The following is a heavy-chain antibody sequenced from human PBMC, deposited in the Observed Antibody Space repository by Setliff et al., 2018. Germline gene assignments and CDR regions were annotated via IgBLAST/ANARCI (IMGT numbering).Heavy chain of an antibody. V-gene: IGHV1-18*01. CDR1: GYTFSDYG. D-gene: IGHD2-2*01. Sequence: ASVKVSCKASGYTFSDYGISWVRLTPGQGLEWMGWISPYTGNTFYAPQFQGRVIMTTDTSTNTAYMDLRSLRSDDTAVYYCERLVRYCTTTSCQRTSGDDFWGQGTLVTVSS. J-gene: IGHJ4*02. CDR2: ISPYTGNT. CDR3: ERLVRYCTTTSCQRTSGDDF.